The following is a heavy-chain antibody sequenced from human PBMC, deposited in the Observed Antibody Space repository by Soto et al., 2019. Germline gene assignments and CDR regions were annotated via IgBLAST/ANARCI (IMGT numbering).Heavy chain of an antibody. V-gene: IGHV4-34*01. Sequence: SETLSLTCAVYGGSFSGHSWTWIRQSPGKGLEWIGDINHSGRVNYSPSLKCRVTISLDTSKNQFSLTLSAVTAADTAMYYCSTRAYDTNGYYRFDPWGQGTLVTVSS. D-gene: IGHD3-22*01. CDR2: INHSGRV. CDR3: STRAYDTNGYYRFDP. CDR1: GGSFSGHS. J-gene: IGHJ5*01.